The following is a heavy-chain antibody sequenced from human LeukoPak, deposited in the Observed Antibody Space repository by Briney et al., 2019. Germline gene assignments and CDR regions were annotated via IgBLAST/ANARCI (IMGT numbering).Heavy chain of an antibody. CDR2: IDNYGRTT. J-gene: IGHJ4*02. CDR1: GYSFSSYW. CDR3: ARDVGGAGSF. D-gene: IGHD3-10*01. Sequence: GGSLRLSCAASGYSFSSYWMHWVRQVPGKGLVWVSRIDNYGRTTDYADSVKGRFTISRDNVQYTLYLQMNSLNAEDTAVYYCARDVGGAGSFWGQGTLVTVSS. V-gene: IGHV3-74*01.